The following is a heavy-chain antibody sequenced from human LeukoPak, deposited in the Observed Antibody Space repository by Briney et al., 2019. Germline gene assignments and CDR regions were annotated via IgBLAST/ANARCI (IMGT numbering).Heavy chain of an antibody. V-gene: IGHV3-21*01. CDR1: GFTFSSYG. CDR3: ARRYCSSTSCYDTPFDY. CDR2: ISSSSSYI. D-gene: IGHD2-2*01. J-gene: IGHJ4*02. Sequence: PGGSLRLSCAASGFTFSSYGMNWVRQAPGKGLEWVSSISSSSSYIYYADSVKGRFTISRDNAKNSLYLQMNSLRAEDTAVYYCARRYCSSTSCYDTPFDYWGQGTLVTVSS.